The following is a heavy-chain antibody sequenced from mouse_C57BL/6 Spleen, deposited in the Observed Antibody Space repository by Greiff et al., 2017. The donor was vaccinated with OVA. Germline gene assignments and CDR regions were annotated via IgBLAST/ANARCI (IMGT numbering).Heavy chain of an antibody. V-gene: IGHV1-55*01. CDR2: IYPGSGST. D-gene: IGHD1-1*01. CDR1: GYTFTSYW. Sequence: VQLQQPGAELVKPGASVKMSCKASGYTFTSYWITWVKQRPGQGLAWIGDIYPGSGSTNYNEKFKSKATLTVYTSSSTAYMQLSSLTSEDSAVYYCARAGDYGSSPWYFDVWGTGTTVTVSS. CDR3: ARAGDYGSSPWYFDV. J-gene: IGHJ1*03.